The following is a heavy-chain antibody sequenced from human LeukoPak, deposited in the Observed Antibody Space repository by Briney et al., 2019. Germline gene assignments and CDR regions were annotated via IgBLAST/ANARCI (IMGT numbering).Heavy chain of an antibody. J-gene: IGHJ4*02. V-gene: IGHV1-8*01. CDR1: GYTFTNYD. CDR2: MNPNSGNT. Sequence: EASVKVSCKASGYTFTNYDINWVRQATGQGLEWMGWMNPNSGNTGYAQRFQGRATMTRDTSTGTAYMDLSSLTSEDTAVYYCARNPAASGSFEYWGQGTLVTVSS. CDR3: ARNPAASGSFEY. D-gene: IGHD3-10*01.